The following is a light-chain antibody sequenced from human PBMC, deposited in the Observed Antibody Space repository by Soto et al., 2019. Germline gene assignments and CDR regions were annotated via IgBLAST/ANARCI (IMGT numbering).Light chain of an antibody. CDR2: GAS. J-gene: IGKJ1*01. CDR1: QSVSSN. Sequence: EIVMTQSPATLSVSPGERATLSCTASQSVSSNLAWYQQKPGQAPRLLSYGASTRATGIPARFSGSGSGTDFTLTISSLHSEDFAVYYCQQYNNWPPCTFGQGTKVEI. CDR3: QQYNNWPPCT. V-gene: IGKV3-15*01.